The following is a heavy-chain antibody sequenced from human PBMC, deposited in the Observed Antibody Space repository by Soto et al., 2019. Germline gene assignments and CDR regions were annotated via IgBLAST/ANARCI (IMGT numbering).Heavy chain of an antibody. Sequence: SVKVSCKASGGTFSSYAISWVRQAPGQGLEWMGGIIPIFGTANYAQKFQGRVTITADKSTSTAYMELSSLRSEDTAVYYCARTVSSSPPYYYYYGMDVWGQGTTVTVSS. J-gene: IGHJ6*02. CDR1: GGTFSSYA. D-gene: IGHD6-6*01. CDR2: IIPIFGTA. V-gene: IGHV1-69*06. CDR3: ARTVSSSPPYYYYYGMDV.